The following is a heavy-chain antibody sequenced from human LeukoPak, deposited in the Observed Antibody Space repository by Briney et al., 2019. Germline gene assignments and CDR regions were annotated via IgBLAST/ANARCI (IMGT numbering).Heavy chain of an antibody. CDR2: IFPGGNT. D-gene: IGHD3-16*01. CDR1: GGSVSSGTYY. CDR3: ARTTEGYVRGPGYSYYYYMDV. Sequence: PSETLSLTCTVSGGSVSSGTYYWNWMRQPAGKGLEWIGRIFPGGNTYFNPSLKSRVAISVDSSKNQFSLKLRSVTAADTAVYYCARTTEGYVRGPGYSYYYYMDVWGKGTTVTISS. V-gene: IGHV4-61*10. J-gene: IGHJ6*03.